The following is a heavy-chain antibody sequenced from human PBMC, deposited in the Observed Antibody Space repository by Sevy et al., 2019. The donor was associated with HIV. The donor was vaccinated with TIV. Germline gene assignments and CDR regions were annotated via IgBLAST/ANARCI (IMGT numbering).Heavy chain of an antibody. CDR1: GFSFDSYG. CDR3: KNCTGNARRVEGLQVKGLGSEGTANNFLAKGGGGHYDPDEIGYYFYYYNMDV. D-gene: IGHD3-22*01. V-gene: IGHV3-23*01. Sequence: GGSLRLSCAVSGFSFDSYGMTWVRQAPGKGLEWVSGISGSGTRTYYADSVKGRFSISRDNSKNRLYLQMNSLRSEDAGKAGLKNCTGNARRVEGLQVKGLGSEGTANNFLAKGGGGHYDPDEIGYYFYYYNMDVWGKGTTVTVSS. J-gene: IGHJ6*03. CDR2: ISGSGTRT.